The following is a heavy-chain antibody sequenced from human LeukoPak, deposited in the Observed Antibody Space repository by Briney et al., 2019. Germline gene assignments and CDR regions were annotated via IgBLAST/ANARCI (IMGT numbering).Heavy chain of an antibody. J-gene: IGHJ4*02. CDR3: ARHVGPGYSYGFDN. V-gene: IGHV4-59*08. D-gene: IGHD5-18*01. CDR2: ISYSGST. CDR1: GGSISRHY. Sequence: SETLSLTCTVSGGSISRHYWSWIRQAPGKGLAWIGYISYSGSTNYNPSLKSRVTISVDTSKNQFSLKLSSVTAADTAVFYCARHVGPGYSYGFDNWGQGTLVTVSS.